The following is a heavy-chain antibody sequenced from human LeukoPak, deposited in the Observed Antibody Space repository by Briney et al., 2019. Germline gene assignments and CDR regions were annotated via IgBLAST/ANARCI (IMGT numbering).Heavy chain of an antibody. CDR3: ARTAARGGDYYYYYYMDV. CDR2: ISYDGSNK. Sequence: PGGSLRLSCAASGFTFSSYAMHWVRQAPGKGLEWVAVISYDGSNKYYADSVKGRFTISRDNSKNTLYLQMNSLRAEDTAVYYCARTAARGGDYYYYYYMDVWGKGTTVTVSS. D-gene: IGHD6-6*01. CDR1: GFTFSSYA. J-gene: IGHJ6*03. V-gene: IGHV3-30-3*01.